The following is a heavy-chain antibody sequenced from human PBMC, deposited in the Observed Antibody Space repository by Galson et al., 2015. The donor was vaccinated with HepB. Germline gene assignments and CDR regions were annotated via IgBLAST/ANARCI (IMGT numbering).Heavy chain of an antibody. Sequence: SLRLSCAASGFTFSSYSMNWVRQAPGKGLEWVSYISSSSTIYYADSVKGRFTISRDNAKNSLYLQMNSLRAEDTAVYYCARGVGAFDIWGQGTMVTVSS. D-gene: IGHD2-15*01. CDR2: ISSSSTI. J-gene: IGHJ3*02. CDR3: ARGVGAFDI. CDR1: GFTFSSYS. V-gene: IGHV3-48*01.